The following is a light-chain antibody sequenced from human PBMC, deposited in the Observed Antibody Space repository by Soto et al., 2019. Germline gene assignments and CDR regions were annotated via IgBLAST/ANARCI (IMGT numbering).Light chain of an antibody. J-gene: IGKJ1*01. CDR2: GAS. Sequence: EVVLTQSPATLSLSPGERATLSCRASENVRTFVDWYQQKPGQAPRLLIYGASNRATGIPPRFSGSGSGTDFPLTISNLEPEDFAVYYCQQHSHWPPWTFGQGTRVEIQ. CDR3: QQHSHWPPWT. CDR1: ENVRTF. V-gene: IGKV3-11*01.